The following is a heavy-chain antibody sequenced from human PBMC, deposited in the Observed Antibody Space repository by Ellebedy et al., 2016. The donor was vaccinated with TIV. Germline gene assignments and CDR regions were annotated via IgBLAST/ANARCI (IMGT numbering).Heavy chain of an antibody. CDR1: GASISSYL. CDR2: MSSSGST. CDR3: ARGPRGNSFNNYFDP. J-gene: IGHJ5*02. D-gene: IGHD5-18*01. V-gene: IGHV4-4*07. Sequence: MPGGSLRLSCTVSGASISSYLWSWIRQPAGKGLEWVGRMSSSGSTNYNPSLKSRVTMSVDTSNNQFSLQLSSVTAADTAVYYCARGPRGNSFNNYFDPWGQGTLVTVSS.